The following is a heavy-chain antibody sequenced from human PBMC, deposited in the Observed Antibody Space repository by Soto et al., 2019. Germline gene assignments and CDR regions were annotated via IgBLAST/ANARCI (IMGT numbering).Heavy chain of an antibody. CDR3: ARDPRYCSGGSCYKYAFDI. Sequence: QVQLQESGPGLVKPSQTLSLTCTVSGGSISSGDYYWSWIRQPPGKGLEWIGYIYYSGRTYYNPSPQRRATTLVDTAKHRSSLNLSSVTADDTALYYCARDPRYCSGGSCYKYAFDIWGQGTMVTVSS. V-gene: IGHV4-30-4*01. D-gene: IGHD2-15*01. J-gene: IGHJ3*02. CDR2: IYYSGRT. CDR1: GGSISSGDYY.